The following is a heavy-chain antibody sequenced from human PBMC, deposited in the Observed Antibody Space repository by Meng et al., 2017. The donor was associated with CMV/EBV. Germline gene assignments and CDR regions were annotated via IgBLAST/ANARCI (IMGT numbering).Heavy chain of an antibody. J-gene: IGHJ4*02. CDR2: IRYDGSNK. D-gene: IGHD2-2*01. V-gene: IGHV3-30*02. Sequence: GESLKISCAPSGIIFTTYGLHWVRQAPGKGLEWVAFIRYDGSNKYYADSVKGRFTISRDNSKNTLYLQMNSLRAEDTAVYYCAKDIVVVPAALDYWGQGTLVTVSS. CDR1: GIIFTTYG. CDR3: AKDIVVVPAALDY.